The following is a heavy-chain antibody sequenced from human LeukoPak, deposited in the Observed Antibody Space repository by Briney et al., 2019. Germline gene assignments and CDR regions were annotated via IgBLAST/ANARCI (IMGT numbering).Heavy chain of an antibody. J-gene: IGHJ4*02. CDR1: GGSISSSDYY. V-gene: IGHV4-39*01. CDR2: IYYSGHT. CDR3: ARYHGSPLVYFDY. D-gene: IGHD1-26*01. Sequence: SETLSLACTVSGGSISSSDYYWGWIRQPPRKGLEWIGSIYYSGHTYYTPSLKSRVTMSVDTSKNQFSLRLSSVTAADTAVYYCARYHGSPLVYFDYWGQGTLVTVSS.